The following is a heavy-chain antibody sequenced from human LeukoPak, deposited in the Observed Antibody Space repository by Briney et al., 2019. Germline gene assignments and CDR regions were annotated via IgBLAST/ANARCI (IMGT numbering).Heavy chain of an antibody. J-gene: IGHJ4*02. Sequence: GGSLRLSCAASGFTFSSYGMHWVRQAPGKGPEWVAVISYDGSNKYYADSVKGRFTISRDNSKNTLYPQMNSLRAEDTAVYYCAKDRELVVVVAALFSLDYWGQGTLVTVSS. V-gene: IGHV3-30*18. CDR2: ISYDGSNK. CDR3: AKDRELVVVVAALFSLDY. CDR1: GFTFSSYG. D-gene: IGHD2-15*01.